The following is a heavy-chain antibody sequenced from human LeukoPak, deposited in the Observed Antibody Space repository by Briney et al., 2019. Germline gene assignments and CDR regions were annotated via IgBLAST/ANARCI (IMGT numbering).Heavy chain of an antibody. CDR3: ARGGELVSPYNWFDP. CDR1: GGSFSGYY. Sequence: SETLSLTCAVYGGSFSGYYWSWIRQPPRKGLEWIGEINHSGSTNYNPSLKSRVTISVDTSKNQFSLRLSSVTAADTAVYYCARGGELVSPYNWFDPWGQGTLVTVSS. J-gene: IGHJ5*02. V-gene: IGHV4-34*01. D-gene: IGHD1-1*01. CDR2: INHSGST.